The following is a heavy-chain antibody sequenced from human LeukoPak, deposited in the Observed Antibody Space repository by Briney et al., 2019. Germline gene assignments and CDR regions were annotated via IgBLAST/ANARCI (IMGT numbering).Heavy chain of an antibody. CDR2: IYYSGST. D-gene: IGHD3-10*01. CDR1: GGSISSSTYY. Sequence: SETLSLTCTVSGGSISSSTYYWGWIRQPPGKGLEWIGSIYYSGSTYYNPSLKSRVTISVDTSKTHFSLKLSSVTAADTAVYYCAREDITLVRGVITDAFDIWGQGTMVIVSS. J-gene: IGHJ3*02. CDR3: AREDITLVRGVITDAFDI. V-gene: IGHV4-39*07.